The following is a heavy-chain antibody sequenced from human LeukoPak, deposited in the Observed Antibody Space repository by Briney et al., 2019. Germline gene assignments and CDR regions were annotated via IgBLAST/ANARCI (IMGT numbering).Heavy chain of an antibody. D-gene: IGHD3-10*01. J-gene: IGHJ4*02. CDR1: GFTFDDYA. Sequence: GGSLRLSCAASGFTFDDYAMHWARRAQGRALEWVSGISWNSGSIGYADSVKGRFTISRDNAKNSLYLQMNSLRAEDTAVYYCARVMVGHYFDYWGQGTLVTVSS. CDR2: ISWNSGSI. CDR3: ARVMVGHYFDY. V-gene: IGHV3-9*01.